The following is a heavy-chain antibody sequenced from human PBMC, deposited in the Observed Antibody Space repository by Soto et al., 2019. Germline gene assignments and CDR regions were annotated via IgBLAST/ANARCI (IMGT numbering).Heavy chain of an antibody. D-gene: IGHD3-9*01. J-gene: IGHJ4*02. Sequence: GGSLRLSCAASGFTFSSYSMNWVRQAPGKGLEKISYISSSSSTIYYADSVKGRFTISRDNAKNSLYLQMNSLRDEDTAVYYCARVKLRYFDWSPFDYWGQGTLVTVSS. V-gene: IGHV3-48*02. CDR2: ISSSSSTI. CDR1: GFTFSSYS. CDR3: ARVKLRYFDWSPFDY.